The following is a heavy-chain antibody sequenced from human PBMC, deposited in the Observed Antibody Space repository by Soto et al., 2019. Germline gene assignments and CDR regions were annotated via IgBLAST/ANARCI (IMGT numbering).Heavy chain of an antibody. CDR3: TRDRYSYGTHYYYYYGMDV. CDR1: GFTFGDYA. J-gene: IGHJ6*02. Sequence: GGSLRLSCTASGFTFGDYAMSWIRQAPGKWLEWVGFIRSKAYGGTTEYAASVKGRFTISRDDSKSIAYLQMNSLKTEDTAVYYCTRDRYSYGTHYYYYYGMDVWGQGXTVTVYS. V-gene: IGHV3-49*03. CDR2: IRSKAYGGTT. D-gene: IGHD5-18*01.